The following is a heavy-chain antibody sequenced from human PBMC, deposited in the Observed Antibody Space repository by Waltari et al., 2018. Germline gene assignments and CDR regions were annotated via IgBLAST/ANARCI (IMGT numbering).Heavy chain of an antibody. V-gene: IGHV3-48*04. J-gene: IGHJ4*02. CDR3: ASCPLYQLHYYFDY. D-gene: IGHD2-2*01. CDR1: GFTFSSYS. Sequence: EVQLVESGGGLVQPGGSLRLSCAASGFTFSSYSMNWVRQAPGKGLVWFSYISSSISTIYYADSVKGRFTISRDNAKNSLYLQMNSLRAEDTAVYYCASCPLYQLHYYFDYWGQGTLVTVSS. CDR2: ISSSISTI.